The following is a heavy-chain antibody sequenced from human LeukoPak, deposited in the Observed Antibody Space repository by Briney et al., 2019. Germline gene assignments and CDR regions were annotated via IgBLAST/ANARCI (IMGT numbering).Heavy chain of an antibody. CDR2: ISGSGGTT. Sequence: PGGSLRLSCAASGFTFSNYGMSWVRQAPGKGLEWISAISGSGGTTYYADSVKGQFTISRDNSNNTLYLQLNSLRVEDTAVYYCAKDHLPGIVVDGRDYWGQGTLVTVSS. J-gene: IGHJ4*02. V-gene: IGHV3-23*01. CDR3: AKDHLPGIVVDGRDY. CDR1: GFTFSNYG. D-gene: IGHD6-19*01.